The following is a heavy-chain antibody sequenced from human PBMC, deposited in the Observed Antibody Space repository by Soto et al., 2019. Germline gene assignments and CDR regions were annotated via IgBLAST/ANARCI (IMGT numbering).Heavy chain of an antibody. CDR3: ARSPPYAYGMDV. CDR2: IYYSGST. D-gene: IGHD2-2*01. V-gene: IGHV4-59*01. CDR1: GGSISSYY. J-gene: IGHJ6*02. Sequence: SETLSLTCTGSGGSISSYYWSWIRQPPGKGLEWIGYIYYSGSTNYNPSLKSRVTISVDTSKNQFSLKLSSVTAADTAVYYCARSPPYAYGMDVWGQGTTVTVSS.